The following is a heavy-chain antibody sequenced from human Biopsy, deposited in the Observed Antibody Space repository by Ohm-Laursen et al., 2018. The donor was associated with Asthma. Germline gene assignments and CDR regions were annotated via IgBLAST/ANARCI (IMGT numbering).Heavy chain of an antibody. V-gene: IGHV1-3*01. Sequence: PSVYASCKASGYTFINYAIHWVRQAPGQRLGWMGWINAGNGTTKNSEKFQGRVTITRDTSASTAYMDLSRLRSEATAVYYCARTYYDFMTGQVNDALAMWGQGTVVTVSS. D-gene: IGHD3-9*01. CDR1: GYTFINYA. CDR2: INAGNGTT. J-gene: IGHJ3*02. CDR3: ARTYYDFMTGQVNDALAM.